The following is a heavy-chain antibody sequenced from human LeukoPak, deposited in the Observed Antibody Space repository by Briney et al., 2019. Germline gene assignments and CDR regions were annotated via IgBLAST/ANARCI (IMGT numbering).Heavy chain of an antibody. V-gene: IGHV3-53*01. D-gene: IGHD3-10*01. J-gene: IGHJ3*02. Sequence: GGPLRLSCPASGFTVSSNYMTWVRQPPGKGLEWVSVIYSGDSGGSTYYADSVKGRFTISRDNSKNTLYLQMNSLRAEDTAVYYCARDGAITMVRGWRGAFDIWGQGTMVTVSS. CDR3: ARDGAITMVRGWRGAFDI. CDR1: GFTVSSNY. CDR2: IYSGDSGGST.